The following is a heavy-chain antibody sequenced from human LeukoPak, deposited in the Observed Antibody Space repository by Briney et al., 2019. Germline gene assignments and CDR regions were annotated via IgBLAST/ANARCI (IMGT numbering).Heavy chain of an antibody. J-gene: IGHJ4*02. Sequence: GGSLRLSCAASGFTFDDYGMSWVRQAPGKGLEWVSGINWNGGSTGYADSVKGRFTISRDNAKNSLYLQMNSLRAEDTALYYCARIRIAAAGPSGYYFDYWSQGTLVTVSS. V-gene: IGHV3-20*04. CDR3: ARIRIAAAGPSGYYFDY. CDR2: INWNGGST. CDR1: GFTFDDYG. D-gene: IGHD6-13*01.